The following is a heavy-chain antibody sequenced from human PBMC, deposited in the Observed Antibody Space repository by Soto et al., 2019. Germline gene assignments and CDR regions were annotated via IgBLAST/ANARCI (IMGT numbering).Heavy chain of an antibody. CDR3: ARALRKVEMATIMAFDI. Sequence: SQTLSLTCAISGDSVSSNSAALNWIRQSPSRGLEWLGRTYYRSKWYNDYAVSVKSRITINPDTSKNQFSLQLNSVTPEDTAVYYCARALRKVEMATIMAFDIWGQGTMVTVSS. CDR2: TYYRSKWYN. CDR1: GDSVSSNSAA. J-gene: IGHJ3*02. D-gene: IGHD5-12*01. V-gene: IGHV6-1*01.